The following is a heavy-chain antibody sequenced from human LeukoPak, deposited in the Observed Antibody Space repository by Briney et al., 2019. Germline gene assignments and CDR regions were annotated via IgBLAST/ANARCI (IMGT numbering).Heavy chain of an antibody. J-gene: IGHJ4*02. CDR3: ARETSSGWSALDS. Sequence: SETLSLTCTVSGGSISSYYWSWIWQPPGKGLEWIGYIYYNGNTNYNPSLTNYNPSLKSRLTMSMDTSKNQFSLRLSSVTAADTAVYYCARETSSGWSALDSWGQGTLVTVSS. CDR1: GGSISSYY. D-gene: IGHD6-19*01. V-gene: IGHV4-59*01. CDR2: IYYNGNT.